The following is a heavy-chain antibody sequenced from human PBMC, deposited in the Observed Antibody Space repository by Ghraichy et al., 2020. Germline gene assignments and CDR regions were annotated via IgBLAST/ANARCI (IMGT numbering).Heavy chain of an antibody. D-gene: IGHD2-2*01. Sequence: GGSLRLSCAASGFTFSSYWMHWVRHAPGKGLVWVSRINSDGSSTSYADSVKGRFTISRDNAKNTLYLQMNSLRAEDTAVYYCARRYHGPDAFDIWGQGKMVTVSS. J-gene: IGHJ3*02. V-gene: IGHV3-74*01. CDR3: ARRYHGPDAFDI. CDR2: INSDGSST. CDR1: GFTFSSYW.